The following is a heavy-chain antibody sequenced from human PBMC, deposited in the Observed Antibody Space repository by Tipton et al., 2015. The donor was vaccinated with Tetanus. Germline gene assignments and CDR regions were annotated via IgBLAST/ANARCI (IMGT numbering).Heavy chain of an antibody. Sequence: TLSLTCTVSGGSISSGGYYWSWIRQHPGKGLEGIGRLHSSGDTTYNPSLKSRVTMSVDTSKNQFSLRLSSVTAADTALYFCARWGPGVTTWGFDFWGQGTLVTVSS. CDR3: ARWGPGVTTWGFDF. CDR2: LHSSGDT. J-gene: IGHJ4*02. V-gene: IGHV4-61*02. CDR1: GGSISSGGYY. D-gene: IGHD3-16*01.